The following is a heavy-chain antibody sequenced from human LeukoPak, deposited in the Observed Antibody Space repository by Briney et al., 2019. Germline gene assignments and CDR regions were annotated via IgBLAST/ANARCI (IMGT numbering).Heavy chain of an antibody. D-gene: IGHD4-17*01. CDR1: EFPFSSYA. V-gene: IGHV3-23*01. CDR2: ISGSGGST. J-gene: IGHJ4*02. Sequence: GGPLRLPCAAPEFPFSSYAMSWFRQAPGKGLNWVPAISGSGGSTYYADSVKGRFTISRDNSKNTLYLQMNSLRAEDTAVYYCAKARYGDYVAPVGGPFDYWGQGTLVTVSS. CDR3: AKARYGDYVAPVGGPFDY.